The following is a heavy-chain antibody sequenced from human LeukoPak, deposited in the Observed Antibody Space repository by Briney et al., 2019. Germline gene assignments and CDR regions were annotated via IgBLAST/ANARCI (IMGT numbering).Heavy chain of an antibody. CDR3: AKDGLYYDGSEHVYYFDS. Sequence: GGSLRLSCASSGFTFSRSAMTWVRQGPGTGLEFVASIIYSGGATYYADSVKGRFTISRDNSKNTLYLQMNSLRAEDTALYYCAKDGLYYDGSEHVYYFDSWGQGTLVTVSS. CDR2: IIYSGGAT. CDR1: GFTFSRSA. V-gene: IGHV3-23*01. D-gene: IGHD3-22*01. J-gene: IGHJ4*02.